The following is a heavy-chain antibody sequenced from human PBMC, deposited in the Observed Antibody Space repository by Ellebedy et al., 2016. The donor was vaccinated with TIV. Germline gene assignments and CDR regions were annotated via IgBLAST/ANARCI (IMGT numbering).Heavy chain of an antibody. CDR1: GFTFSNDW. J-gene: IGHJ4*02. Sequence: GESLKISXAASGFTFSNDWMNWVRQAPGKGLEWVGRIKSKTDGGTTDYAAPVKGRFTISRDDSKNTLYLQMNSLKTEDTAVYYCTTEDSSSWYFSYFDYWGQGTLVTVSS. D-gene: IGHD6-13*01. CDR3: TTEDSSSWYFSYFDY. CDR2: IKSKTDGGTT. V-gene: IGHV3-15*07.